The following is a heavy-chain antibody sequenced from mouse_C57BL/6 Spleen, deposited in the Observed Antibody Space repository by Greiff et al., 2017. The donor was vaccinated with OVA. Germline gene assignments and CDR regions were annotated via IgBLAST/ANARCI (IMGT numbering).Heavy chain of an antibody. CDR2: ISGGGGNT. V-gene: IGHV5-9*01. J-gene: IGHJ2*01. CDR1: GFTFSSYT. Sequence: EVKVVESGGGLVKPGGSLKLSCAASGFTFSSYTMSWVRQTPEKRLEWVATISGGGGNTYYPDSVKGRFTISRDNAKNTLYLQMSSLRSEDTALYYCARDSGSSHYYFDYWGQGTTLTVSS. CDR3: ARDSGSSHYYFDY. D-gene: IGHD1-1*01.